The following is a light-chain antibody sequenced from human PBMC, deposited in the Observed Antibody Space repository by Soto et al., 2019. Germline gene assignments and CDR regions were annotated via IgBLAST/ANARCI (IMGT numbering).Light chain of an antibody. J-gene: IGKJ1*01. Sequence: DIQMTQSPSSLSASVGDRVTITCRASEGISTYLAWYQQKPGTAPKLLIYAASILQSGVPSRFSGSRSGTDFTLTISSLQPEDVGTYYCQQSHRTPWTFGQGTKVEIK. CDR1: EGISTY. V-gene: IGKV1-27*01. CDR2: AAS. CDR3: QQSHRTPWT.